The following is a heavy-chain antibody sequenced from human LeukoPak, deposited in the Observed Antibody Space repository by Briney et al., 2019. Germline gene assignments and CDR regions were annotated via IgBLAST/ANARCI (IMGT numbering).Heavy chain of an antibody. CDR1: GFTFSSYS. Sequence: GGSLRLSCAASGFTFSSYSMNWVRQAPGKGLGWVSSISSSGSYIFYADSVKGRFTISRDNAKNSLSLQMNSLRAEDTAVYFCARADLINDAFDIWGQGTMVTVSS. D-gene: IGHD3-16*01. J-gene: IGHJ3*02. CDR3: ARADLINDAFDI. V-gene: IGHV3-21*01. CDR2: ISSSGSYI.